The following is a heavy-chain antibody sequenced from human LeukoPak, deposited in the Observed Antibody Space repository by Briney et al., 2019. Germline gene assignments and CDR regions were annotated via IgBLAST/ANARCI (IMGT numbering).Heavy chain of an antibody. D-gene: IGHD3-10*01. CDR1: GRSISSYY. CDR2: IYYRGST. J-gene: IGHJ6*03. V-gene: IGHV4-59*01. Sequence: WETLSLTCTVSGRSISSYYLRWIRQPPGKGLEWIGYIYYRGSTNYNPSLKSRATISVGTSNKQFSLKLSAVTAADTAVYYCARVEGGSGSYYMDVWGKGTTVTVSS. CDR3: ARVEGGSGSYYMDV.